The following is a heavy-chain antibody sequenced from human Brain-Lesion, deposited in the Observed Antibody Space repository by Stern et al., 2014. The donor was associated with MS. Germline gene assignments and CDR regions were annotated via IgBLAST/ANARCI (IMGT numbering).Heavy chain of an antibody. CDR1: GYIFTGYY. Sequence: VQLEESGAEVKKPGASVKVSCKTSGYIFTGYYIHWVRQAPGQGLEWMARINPNTGGTNDAQKFQGRVTMRVETSISPDYVALSSLTSDDTALYYCARDQRGITIFGVVTDYYYLGMDVWGQGTTVTVSS. CDR2: INPNTGGT. J-gene: IGHJ6*02. V-gene: IGHV1-2*02. D-gene: IGHD3-3*01. CDR3: ARDQRGITIFGVVTDYYYLGMDV.